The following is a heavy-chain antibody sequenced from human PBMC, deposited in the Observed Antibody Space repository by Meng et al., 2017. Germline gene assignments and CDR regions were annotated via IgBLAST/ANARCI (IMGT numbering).Heavy chain of an antibody. CDR3: ARWSIYCSGGSCYSFDY. D-gene: IGHD2-15*01. CDR1: GASISSSNG. V-gene: IGHV4-4*03. J-gene: IGHJ4*02. CDR2: IYHSGST. Sequence: GRRQCSGPVLVKHPGPLSLPRAVSGASISSSNGWSWGRQPPGKGLEWIGEIYHSGSTNYNPSLKSRVTISVDKSKTQFSLKLSSVTAADTAVYYCARWSIYCSGGSCYSFDYWGQGTLVTVSS.